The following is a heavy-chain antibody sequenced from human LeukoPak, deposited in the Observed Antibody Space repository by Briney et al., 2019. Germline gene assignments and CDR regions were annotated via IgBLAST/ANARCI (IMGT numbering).Heavy chain of an antibody. V-gene: IGHV4-31*03. CDR3: ARSNVQWLQLRDDAFDI. CDR1: GGSISSGGYY. Sequence: SQTLSLTCTVSGGSISSGGYYWSWIRQHPGKGLEWIGYIYYSGSTYYNPSLKSRVTISVDTSKNQFSLKLSSVTAADTVVYYCARSNVQWLQLRDDAFDIWGQGTMVTVSS. CDR2: IYYSGST. D-gene: IGHD5-24*01. J-gene: IGHJ3*02.